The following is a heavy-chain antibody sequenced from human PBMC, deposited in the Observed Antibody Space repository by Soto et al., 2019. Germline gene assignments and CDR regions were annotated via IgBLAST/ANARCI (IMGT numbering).Heavy chain of an antibody. CDR1: GGSFSGYY. J-gene: IGHJ6*02. Sequence: SETLSLTCAVYGGSFSGYYWSWIRQPPGKGLEWIGEINHSGSTNYNPSLKSRVTISVDTSKNQFSLKLSSVTAADTAVYYCARGPGQLVRIYYYGMAVWGQGTTVTVSS. CDR2: INHSGST. V-gene: IGHV4-34*01. D-gene: IGHD6-13*01. CDR3: ARGPGQLVRIYYYGMAV.